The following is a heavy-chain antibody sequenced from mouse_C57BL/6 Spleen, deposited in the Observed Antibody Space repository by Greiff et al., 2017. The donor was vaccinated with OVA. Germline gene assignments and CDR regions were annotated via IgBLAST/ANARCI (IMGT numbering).Heavy chain of an antibody. D-gene: IGHD3-2*02. CDR1: GFSLTSYG. Sequence: VMLVESGPGLVQPSQSLSITCTVSGFSLTSYGVHWVRQSPGKGLEWLGVIWSGGSTDCNAAFISRLSISKDNSKSQVFFKMNSLQADDTAIYYCARSAQGPFDDWGQGTTLTVSS. CDR3: ARSAQGPFDD. J-gene: IGHJ2*01. CDR2: IWSGGST. V-gene: IGHV2-2*01.